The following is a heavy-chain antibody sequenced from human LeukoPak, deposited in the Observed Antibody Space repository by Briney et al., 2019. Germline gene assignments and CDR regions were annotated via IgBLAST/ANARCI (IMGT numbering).Heavy chain of an antibody. Sequence: SETLSLTCTVSGGSISSSSYYWGWIRQPPGKGLEWIGSIYSSGSTYYNPSLKSRVTISVDTSMNQFSLNLSSVPASDTAVYYCARRGGSGRSFDYWGQGILVTVSS. J-gene: IGHJ4*02. CDR1: GGSISSSSYY. CDR2: IYSSGST. D-gene: IGHD3-10*01. V-gene: IGHV4-39*01. CDR3: ARRGGSGRSFDY.